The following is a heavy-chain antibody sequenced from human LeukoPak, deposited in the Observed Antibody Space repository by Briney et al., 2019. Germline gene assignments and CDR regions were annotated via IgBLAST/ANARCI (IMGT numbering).Heavy chain of an antibody. Sequence: SETLSLTCTVSGGSISNSSYYWGWIRQPPGKGLEWIGSIFYSGSTYYNPSLKSRVTISVDTSKNQFSLKLGSVTAADTAVYYCARHGPDRQWFGELLNNWFDPWGQGTLVTVSS. J-gene: IGHJ5*02. CDR3: ARHGPDRQWFGELLNNWFDP. CDR2: IFYSGST. D-gene: IGHD3-10*01. V-gene: IGHV4-39*01. CDR1: GGSISNSSYY.